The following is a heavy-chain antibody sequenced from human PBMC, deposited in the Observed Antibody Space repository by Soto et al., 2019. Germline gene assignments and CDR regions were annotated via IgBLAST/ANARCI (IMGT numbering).Heavy chain of an antibody. CDR1: GFTFSSKG. CDR3: ARWVGGSMYDNSGKYDS. CDR2: VSYDGSKT. D-gene: IGHD3-22*01. V-gene: IGHV3-30*03. Sequence: ESGGGVVQPGRSLRLTCAASGFTFSSKGMHWVRQAPGKGLEWVALVSYDGSKTYYADSVRGRFTISRDNSENTLYLQMNSLRAEDTAVYYCARWVGGSMYDNSGKYDSWGQGTLVTVSS. J-gene: IGHJ5*01.